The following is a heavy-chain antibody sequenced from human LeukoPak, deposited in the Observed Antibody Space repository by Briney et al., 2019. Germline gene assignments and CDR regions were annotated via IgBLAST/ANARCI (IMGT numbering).Heavy chain of an antibody. CDR1: GFPFSSYS. CDR3: VRVKGTYFDF. J-gene: IGHJ4*02. CDR2: ISASGSNI. D-gene: IGHD1-1*01. Sequence: QAGGSLRLSCAVSGFPFSSYSMNWVRQAPGKGLKWVSYISASGSNIYYLDAVKGRFTVSRDNAMNSLFLQMDRPRAEDTAIYYCVRVKGTYFDFWGQGTPVTVSS. V-gene: IGHV3-48*01.